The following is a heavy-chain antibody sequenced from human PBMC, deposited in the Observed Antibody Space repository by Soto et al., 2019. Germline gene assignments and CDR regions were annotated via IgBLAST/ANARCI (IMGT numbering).Heavy chain of an antibody. CDR2: MNPNSGNT. D-gene: IGHD6-19*01. V-gene: IGHV1-8*01. CDR3: ERERCSGWYVAY. J-gene: IGHJ4*02. Sequence: QVQLVQSGAEVKKPGASVKVSCKASGYTFTRYDINWVRQATGQGLEWRGWMNPNSGNTGYAQKFQGRVTMTRNSSMSAAYMELSSLRSEATAVYYCERERCSGWYVAYWGQGTLVTVSS. CDR1: GYTFTRYD.